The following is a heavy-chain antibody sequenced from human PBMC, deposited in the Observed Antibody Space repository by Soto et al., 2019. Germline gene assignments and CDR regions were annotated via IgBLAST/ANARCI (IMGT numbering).Heavy chain of an antibody. D-gene: IGHD3-16*02. CDR2: IYPGDSDT. J-gene: IGHJ6*02. V-gene: IGHV5-51*01. Sequence: PGESLKISCKGSGYSFTSYWIGWMRQMPGKGLEWMGIIYPGDSDTRYSPSFQGQVTISADKSISTAYLQWSSLKASDTAMYYCARSFRVGHRFRRPYYYGMDVWGQGTTVTVSS. CDR1: GYSFTSYW. CDR3: ARSFRVGHRFRRPYYYGMDV.